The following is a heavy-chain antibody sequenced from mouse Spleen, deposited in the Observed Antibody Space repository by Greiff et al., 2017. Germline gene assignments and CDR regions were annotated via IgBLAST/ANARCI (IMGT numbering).Heavy chain of an antibody. CDR3: ARDYDDAEGYAMDY. V-gene: IGHV2-9-1*01. Sequence: VQLVESGPGLVAPSQSLSITCTVSGFSLTSYAISWVRQPPGKGLEWLGVIWTGGGTNYNSALKSRLSISKDNSKSQVFLKMNSLQADDTAIYYCARDYDDAEGYAMDYWGQGTSVTVSS. D-gene: IGHD2-4*01. CDR1: GFSLTSYA. CDR2: IWTGGGT. J-gene: IGHJ4*01.